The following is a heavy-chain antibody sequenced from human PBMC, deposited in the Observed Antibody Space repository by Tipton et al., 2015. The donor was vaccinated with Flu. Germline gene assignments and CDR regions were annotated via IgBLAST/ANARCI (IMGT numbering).Heavy chain of an antibody. Sequence: LRLSCTVSGGSITTYYWSWIRQSPGKGLEWIGYIYDSGSTNYNPSLKSRVTISVDTSKNQFSLKLTSVTAADTAVYYCARRDYDILTGSQAFDIWGQGTMVTVSP. V-gene: IGHV4-59*08. CDR1: GGSITTYY. CDR2: IYDSGST. J-gene: IGHJ3*02. D-gene: IGHD3-9*01. CDR3: ARRDYDILTGSQAFDI.